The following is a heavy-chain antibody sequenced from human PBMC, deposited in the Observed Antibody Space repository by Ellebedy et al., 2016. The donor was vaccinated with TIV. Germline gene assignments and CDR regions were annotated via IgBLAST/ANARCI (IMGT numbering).Heavy chain of an antibody. Sequence: MPSETLSLTCTVSGGSISSSSYYWGWIRQPPWKGLEWIGSIYYSGSTYYNPSLKSRVTISVDTSKNQFSLKLSSVTAADTAVYYCARQGTPVGANDYWGQGTLVTVSS. D-gene: IGHD1-26*01. CDR3: ARQGTPVGANDY. CDR1: GGSISSSSYY. V-gene: IGHV4-39*01. J-gene: IGHJ4*02. CDR2: IYYSGST.